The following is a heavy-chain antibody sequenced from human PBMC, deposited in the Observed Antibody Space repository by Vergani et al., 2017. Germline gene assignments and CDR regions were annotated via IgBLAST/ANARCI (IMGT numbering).Heavy chain of an antibody. CDR3: VKEKIDLGSYFFDS. CDR2: ISGPGLST. Sequence: EVHLLESGGGLVQSGGSLRLSCAASGFTFSNSAVSWVRQAPGRGLAWVSSISGPGLSTYYADSGKVQFSIARDNSKNTVFLQMPSLRAEATAIYYCVKEKIDLGSYFFDSWGHGILVTVSS. J-gene: IGHJ4*01. CDR1: GFTFSNSA. V-gene: IGHV3-23*01. D-gene: IGHD2/OR15-2a*01.